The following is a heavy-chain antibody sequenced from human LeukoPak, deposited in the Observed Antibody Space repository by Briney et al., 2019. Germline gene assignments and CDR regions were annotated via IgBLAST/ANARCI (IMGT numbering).Heavy chain of an antibody. V-gene: IGHV3-48*01. Sequence: GGSLRLSCAASGFTFSSYSMNWVRQAPGKGLEWVSYISSSSSTIYYADSVKGRFTISRDNAKNSLYLQMNSLRAEDTAVYYLARVVSERGCCSSSRCRENDYIDVWGKGTTVTVSS. J-gene: IGHJ6*03. CDR2: ISSSSSTI. D-gene: IGHD2-2*03. CDR1: GFTFSSYS. CDR3: ARVVSERGCCSSSRCRENDYIDV.